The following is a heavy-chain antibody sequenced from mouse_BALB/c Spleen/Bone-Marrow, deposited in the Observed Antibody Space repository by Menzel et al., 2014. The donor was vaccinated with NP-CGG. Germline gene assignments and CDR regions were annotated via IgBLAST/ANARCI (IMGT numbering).Heavy chain of an antibody. J-gene: IGHJ2*01. D-gene: IGHD2-3*01. CDR2: INPYNDGT. V-gene: IGHV1-14*01. CDR3: AREGWLQRFDY. Sequence: EVKLVESGPELVKPGASVKMSCKASGYTFTAYVMHWVKQKPGQGLEWIGYINPYNDGTNYIEKFKGKATLTSDIPSSTAYMELSSLTSEDSAVYYCAREGWLQRFDYWGQGTTLTVSS. CDR1: GYTFTAYV.